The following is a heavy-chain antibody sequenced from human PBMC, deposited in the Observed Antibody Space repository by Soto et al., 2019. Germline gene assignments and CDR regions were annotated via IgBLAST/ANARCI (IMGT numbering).Heavy chain of an antibody. J-gene: IGHJ4*02. V-gene: IGHV3-23*01. Sequence: PGGSLRLSCAAFGFTFSSYAMSWVRQAPGKGLEWVSAISGSGGSTYYADSVKGRFTISRDNSKNTLYLQMNSLRAEDTAVYYCAKNRGDYGVFDYWGQGTLVTVSS. CDR2: ISGSGGST. D-gene: IGHD4-17*01. CDR1: GFTFSSYA. CDR3: AKNRGDYGVFDY.